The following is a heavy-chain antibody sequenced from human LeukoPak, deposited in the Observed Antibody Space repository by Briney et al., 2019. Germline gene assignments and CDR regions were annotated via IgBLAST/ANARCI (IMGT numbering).Heavy chain of an antibody. CDR1: GGSFSGYY. Sequence: PSETLSLTCAVYGGSFSGYYWSWIRQPPGKGLEWIGEINHSGSTNYNPSLKSRVTISVDTSKNQFSLKLSSVTAADTAVYYCAGASIYGDYVYWFDPWGQGTLVTVSS. CDR3: AGASIYGDYVYWFDP. V-gene: IGHV4-34*01. CDR2: INHSGST. J-gene: IGHJ5*02. D-gene: IGHD4-17*01.